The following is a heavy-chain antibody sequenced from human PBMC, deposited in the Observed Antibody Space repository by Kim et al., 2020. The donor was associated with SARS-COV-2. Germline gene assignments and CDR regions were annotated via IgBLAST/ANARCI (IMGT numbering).Heavy chain of an antibody. V-gene: IGHV3-11*06. D-gene: IGHD3-10*01. J-gene: IGHJ4*02. Sequence: VKRRFTISRDNAKNSLYLQMNSLRAEDTAVYYCATPRGYYYGSGSLTFDYWGQGSLVTVSS. CDR3: ATPRGYYYGSGSLTFDY.